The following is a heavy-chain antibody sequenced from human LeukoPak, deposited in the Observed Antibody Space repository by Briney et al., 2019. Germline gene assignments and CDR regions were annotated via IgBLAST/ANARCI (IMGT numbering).Heavy chain of an antibody. CDR2: ISTSGGTT. Sequence: GGSLRLSCVASGFTFSDNGMSWVRQAPGEGLEWVSAISTSGGTTFYADSVKGRFTISRDNSKSTLFLQMNSLRVEDTAVYYCAKDRGGGSKPRARGFDSGGRGTLAPVSS. CDR1: GFTFSDNG. D-gene: IGHD3-10*01. CDR3: AKDRGGGSKPRARGFDS. J-gene: IGHJ4*02. V-gene: IGHV3-23*01.